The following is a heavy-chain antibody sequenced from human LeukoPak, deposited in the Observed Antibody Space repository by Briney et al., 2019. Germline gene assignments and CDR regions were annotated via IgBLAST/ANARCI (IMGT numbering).Heavy chain of an antibody. CDR3: AKGYYDSAEGHFDH. V-gene: IGHV3-23*01. Sequence: GGSLRLSCAASGFTFGSYAMSWVRQAPGKGLEWVSAISASGISTYYADSVKGRFTISRDKSENTLYLRMNSLRAEDTAVYHCAKGYYDSAEGHFDHWGQGTLVTVSS. CDR2: ISASGIST. J-gene: IGHJ4*02. D-gene: IGHD3-22*01. CDR1: GFTFGSYA.